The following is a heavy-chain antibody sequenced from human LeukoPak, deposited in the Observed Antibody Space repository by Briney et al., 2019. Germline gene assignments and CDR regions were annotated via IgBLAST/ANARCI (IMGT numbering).Heavy chain of an antibody. D-gene: IGHD3-16*01. J-gene: IGHJ4*02. Sequence: ASVKVSCKASGYTFTAYYMHWVRQAPGQGLEWIGCIGPTGNTVYVQKFQGRVTVTRDTSINTVYMEVNSLRSDDTAVYSCARESLGGLKYFDDWGQGTLVTVSS. V-gene: IGHV1-2*02. CDR3: ARESLGGLKYFDD. CDR2: IGPTGNT. CDR1: GYTFTAYY.